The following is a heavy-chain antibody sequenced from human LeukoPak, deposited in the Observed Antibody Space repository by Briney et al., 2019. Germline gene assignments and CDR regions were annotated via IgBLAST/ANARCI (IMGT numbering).Heavy chain of an antibody. V-gene: IGHV3-33*01. J-gene: IGHJ6*02. D-gene: IGHD5-24*01. CDR2: IWYDGSNK. CDR1: GFTFSSYG. Sequence: GGSLRRSCAASGFTFSSYGMHWVRQAPGKGLEWVAVIWYDGSNKYYADSVKGRFTISRDNSKNTLYLQMNSLRAEDTAVYYCARVPEGYGYNPYYYYGMDVWGQGTTVTVSS. CDR3: ARVPEGYGYNPYYYYGMDV.